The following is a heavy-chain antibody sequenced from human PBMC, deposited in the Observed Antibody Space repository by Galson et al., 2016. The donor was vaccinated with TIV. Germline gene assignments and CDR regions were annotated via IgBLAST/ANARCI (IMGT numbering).Heavy chain of an antibody. J-gene: IGHJ6*03. Sequence: SLRLSCAASGFTFDDHGMSWVRQPPGKGLEWVSGINWNGGGTAYADSVKGRFTISRDNAKNSLYLQMNSPRVEDTALYFCARLNGDTAYYFYIDVWGKGTTVTVS. CDR1: GFTFDDHG. CDR2: INWNGGGT. D-gene: IGHD3-10*01. CDR3: ARLNGDTAYYFYIDV. V-gene: IGHV3-20*04.